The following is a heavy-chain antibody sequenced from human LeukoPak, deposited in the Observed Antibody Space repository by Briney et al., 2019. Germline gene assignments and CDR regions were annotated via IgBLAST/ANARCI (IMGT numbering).Heavy chain of an antibody. CDR2: INHSGST. Sequence: PSETLSLTCAVYGGSFSGYYWSWIRQPPGKGLEWIGEINHSGSTNYNPSLKSRVTISVDTSKNQFSLKLSSVTAADTAVYYCARGRPLYSGSYYGGGYFDYWGQGTLVTVSS. J-gene: IGHJ4*02. V-gene: IGHV4-34*01. CDR3: ARGRPLYSGSYYGGGYFDY. D-gene: IGHD1-26*01. CDR1: GGSFSGYY.